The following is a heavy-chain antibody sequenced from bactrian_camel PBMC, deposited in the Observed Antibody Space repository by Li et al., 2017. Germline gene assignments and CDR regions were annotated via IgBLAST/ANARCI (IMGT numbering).Heavy chain of an antibody. CDR3: AAASSSFCVGRIPPWPVERGTT. CDR1: GFSFGSFA. Sequence: SGGALVQPGTSLRLSCVGSGFSFGSFALSWVRQAPGKGLEWVSGIDRRGSSTYYSDSVKGRFTISQDNDKNTVYLQMNSLKFEDTGMYFCAAASSSFCVGRIPPWPVERGTTRGQGTQVTVS. D-gene: IGHD2*01. CDR2: IDRRGSST. V-gene: IGHV3S40*01. J-gene: IGHJ4*01.